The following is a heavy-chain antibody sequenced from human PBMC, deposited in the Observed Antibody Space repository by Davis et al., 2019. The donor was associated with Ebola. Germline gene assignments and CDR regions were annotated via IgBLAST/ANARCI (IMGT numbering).Heavy chain of an antibody. V-gene: IGHV6-1*01. CDR3: ARGWLRAGMDV. D-gene: IGHD5-18*01. CDR2: TYDCSKWYN. J-gene: IGHJ6*04. CDR1: GDSVSSGG. Sequence: PSETLSLTCAISGDSVSSGGWIWMRQSPSRGLDWLGRTYDCSKWYNDYAVSVKSRITINPDTSKNQFSLQLNSVTPEDTALYYCARGWLRAGMDVWGEGTTVTVSS.